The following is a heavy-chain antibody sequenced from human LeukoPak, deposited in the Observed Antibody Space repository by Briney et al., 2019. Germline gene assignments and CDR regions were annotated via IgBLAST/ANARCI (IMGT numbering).Heavy chain of an antibody. CDR1: GGSISSGGYY. CDR3: ARAGLSRADAFDI. CDR2: IYHSGST. J-gene: IGHJ3*02. Sequence: SETLSLTCTVSGGSISSGGYYWSWIRQPPGKGLEWIGYIYHSGSTYYNPSLKSRVTISVDRSKNQFSLKLSSVTAADTAVYYCARAGLSRADAFDIWGQGTMVTVSS. V-gene: IGHV4-30-2*01. D-gene: IGHD3/OR15-3a*01.